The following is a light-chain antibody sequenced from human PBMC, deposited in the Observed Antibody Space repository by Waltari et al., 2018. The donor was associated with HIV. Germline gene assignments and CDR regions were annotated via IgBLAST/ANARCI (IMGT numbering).Light chain of an antibody. CDR1: QSVSTT. CDR3: QQYNNWPQS. V-gene: IGKV3-15*01. Sequence: RATLSCRASQSVSTTLAWYQQKPGQAPRLLIYGASTRATGIPARFSGSGSGTEFTLTISSLQSEDFAVYYCQQYNNWPQSFGQGTTLEIK. CDR2: GAS. J-gene: IGKJ2*03.